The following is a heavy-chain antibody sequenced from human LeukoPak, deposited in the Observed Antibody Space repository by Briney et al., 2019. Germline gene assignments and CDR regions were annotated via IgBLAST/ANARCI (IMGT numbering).Heavy chain of an antibody. CDR1: GFTVSSNY. D-gene: IGHD3-10*01. CDR2: IYTGGSA. CDR3: ARDGATYYWYFDL. V-gene: IGHV3-53*01. J-gene: IGHJ2*01. Sequence: GGSLRLSCAASGFTVSSNYMSWVRQAPGKGLEWVSVIYTGGSAYYADSVKGRFTISRDNSKNTLYLQMNSLRAEDTAVYYCARDGATYYWYFDLWGRGTLVTVSS.